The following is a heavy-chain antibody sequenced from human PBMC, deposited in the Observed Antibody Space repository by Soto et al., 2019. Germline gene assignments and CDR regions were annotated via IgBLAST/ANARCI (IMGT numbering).Heavy chain of an antibody. V-gene: IGHV3-30*18. Sequence: GGSLRLSCAASGFTFSSYGMHWVRQAPGKGLEWVAVISYDGSNKYYADSVKGRFTISRDNSKNTLYLQMNSLRAEDTAVYYCAKDRAAHYYGSGIIFEYYYYYGMDVWRQGTTVTVSS. CDR1: GFTFSSYG. J-gene: IGHJ6*02. CDR2: ISYDGSNK. CDR3: AKDRAAHYYGSGIIFEYYYYYGMDV. D-gene: IGHD3-10*01.